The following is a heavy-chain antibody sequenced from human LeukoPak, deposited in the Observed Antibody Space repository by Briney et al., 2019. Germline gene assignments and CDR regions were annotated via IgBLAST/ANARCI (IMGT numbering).Heavy chain of an antibody. CDR3: ARDNGGAYYFDSSAYYHNDAFDI. CDR1: GYTFTGHY. Sequence: ASVKVSCKASGYTFTGHYMHWVRQAPGQGLEWMGWISARNGNTNYAQKLQGRVTMTTDTSASTAYMELRSLRSDDTAVYYCARDNGGAYYFDSSAYYHNDAFDIWGQGTMVTVSS. V-gene: IGHV1-18*04. D-gene: IGHD3-22*01. CDR2: ISARNGNT. J-gene: IGHJ3*02.